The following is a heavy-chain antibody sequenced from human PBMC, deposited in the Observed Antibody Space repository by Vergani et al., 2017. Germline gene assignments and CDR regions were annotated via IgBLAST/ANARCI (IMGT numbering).Heavy chain of an antibody. V-gene: IGHV3-48*03. CDR3: ARPARGYSYYYYMYV. Sequence: EVQLVESGGGLVQPGGSLRLSCAASGFTFSSYEMNWVRQAPGKGLEWVSYISSSGSTIYYADSVKGRFTISRDNAKNSLYLQMNSLRAEDTAYYYCARPARGYSYYYYMYVWGKGTTVTVSS. J-gene: IGHJ6*03. CDR2: ISSSGSTI. CDR1: GFTFSSYE. D-gene: IGHD3-22*01.